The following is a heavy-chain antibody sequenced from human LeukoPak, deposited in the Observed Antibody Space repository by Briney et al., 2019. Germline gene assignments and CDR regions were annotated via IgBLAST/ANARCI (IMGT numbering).Heavy chain of an antibody. J-gene: IGHJ6*04. CDR3: ARLKVAGTGYYYYGMDV. V-gene: IGHV3-33*01. Sequence: GRSPRLSCAASGFTFSSYGMHWVRQAPGKGLEWVAVIWYDGSNKYYADSVKGRFTISRDNSKNTLYLQMNSLRAEDTAVYYCARLKVAGTGYYYYGMDVWGKGTTVTVSS. CDR2: IWYDGSNK. D-gene: IGHD6-19*01. CDR1: GFTFSSYG.